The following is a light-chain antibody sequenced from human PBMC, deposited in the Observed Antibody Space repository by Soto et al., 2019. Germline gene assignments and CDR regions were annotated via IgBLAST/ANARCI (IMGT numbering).Light chain of an antibody. J-gene: IGLJ3*02. CDR2: EGS. CDR3: CSYAGGSSWV. CDR1: SSDVGSYNL. Sequence: QSALTQPASVSGSPGQSITISCTGTSSDVGSYNLGSWYQQHPGKAPKLMIYEGSKRPSGVSNRFSGSKSGNTASLTISGLQAEGEADYYCCSYAGGSSWVFGGGTKLTVL. V-gene: IGLV2-23*01.